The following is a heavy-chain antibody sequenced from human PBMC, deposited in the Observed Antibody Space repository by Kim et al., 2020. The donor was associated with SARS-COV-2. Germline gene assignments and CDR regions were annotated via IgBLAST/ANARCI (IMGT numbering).Heavy chain of an antibody. J-gene: IGHJ6*02. Sequence: GESLQISCKGSGYSFTSYWIGWVRQMPGKGLEWMGIIYPGDSDTRYSPSFQGQVTISADKSISTAYLQWSSLKASDTAMYYCARTRARITIFGVVGYYGMDVWGQGTTVTVSS. D-gene: IGHD3-3*01. CDR1: GYSFTSYW. V-gene: IGHV5-51*01. CDR3: ARTRARITIFGVVGYYGMDV. CDR2: IYPGDSDT.